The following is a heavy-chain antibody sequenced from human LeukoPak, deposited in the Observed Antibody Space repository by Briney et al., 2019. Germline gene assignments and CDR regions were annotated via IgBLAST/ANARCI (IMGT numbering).Heavy chain of an antibody. V-gene: IGHV5-51*01. Sequence: GESLKISCKGSGYSFSNYWIAWVRQMPGKGLEWMGIIYPGDSDTRYRPSFQGQVTISADKSINTAYLQWSSLKASDTAMYYCTRLTFGESDYYYGMDVWGQGTTVTVSS. D-gene: IGHD3-10*01. CDR1: GYSFSNYW. J-gene: IGHJ6*02. CDR2: IYPGDSDT. CDR3: TRLTFGESDYYYGMDV.